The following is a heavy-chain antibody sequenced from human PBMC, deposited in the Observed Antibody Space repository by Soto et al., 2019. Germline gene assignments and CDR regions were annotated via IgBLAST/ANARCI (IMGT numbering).Heavy chain of an antibody. Sequence: GGSLRLSCAASGFTFSGSAMHWFRQASGKGLEWVGRIRSKANSYATAYAASVKGRFTISRDDSKNTAYLQMNSLKTEDTAVYYCTRRGYGSSSVKESDYWGQGTLVTVSS. D-gene: IGHD6-6*01. CDR2: IRSKANSYAT. CDR3: TRRGYGSSSVKESDY. CDR1: GFTFSGSA. V-gene: IGHV3-73*01. J-gene: IGHJ4*02.